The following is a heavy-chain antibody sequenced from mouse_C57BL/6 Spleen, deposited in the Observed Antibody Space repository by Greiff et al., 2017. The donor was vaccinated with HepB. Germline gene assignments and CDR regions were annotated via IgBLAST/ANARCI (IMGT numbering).Heavy chain of an antibody. D-gene: IGHD1-1*01. CDR1: GFSLTGYG. J-gene: IGHJ1*03. Sequence: QVQLQQSGPGLVAPSQSLSITCTVSGFSLTGYGVHWVRQPPGKGLEWLVVIWSDGSTTYNSALKSRLSISKDNSKSQVFLKMNSLQTDDTAMYYCARHGVYYGSSPWYFDVWGTGTTVTVSS. V-gene: IGHV2-6-1*01. CDR2: IWSDGST. CDR3: ARHGVYYGSSPWYFDV.